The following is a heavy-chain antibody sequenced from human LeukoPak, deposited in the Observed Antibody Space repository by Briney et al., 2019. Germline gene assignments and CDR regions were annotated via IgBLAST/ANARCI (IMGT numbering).Heavy chain of an antibody. V-gene: IGHV4-4*09. CDR1: GDSISTYY. J-gene: IGHJ4*02. Sequence: SETLSLTCTVSGDSISTYYWSWIRQPPGKGLEWIGCICNSGGTNYNPSLKSRVTISVDTSKNQFSLNLSSVTAADTAVYYCASGPFYYFDYWGQGTLVTVSS. CDR2: ICNSGGT. CDR3: ASGPFYYFDY.